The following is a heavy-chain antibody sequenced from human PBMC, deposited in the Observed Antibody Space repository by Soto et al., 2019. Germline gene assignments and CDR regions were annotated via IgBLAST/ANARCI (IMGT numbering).Heavy chain of an antibody. J-gene: IGHJ6*02. V-gene: IGHV4-59*08. CDR1: SGPSSSHN. CDR2: VYDTGDT. D-gene: IGHD1-1*01. Sequence: QVQLQQSGPGLVKPSETLSLTCTVSSGPSSSHNWGWIRQPPGRGLEWIGYVYDTGDTSYNPSLRSRVTISADTTTNRISLTLTSVTAADTAVYYCVRQGIGYLHGLVDVWGQGTTVSVSS. CDR3: VRQGIGYLHGLVDV.